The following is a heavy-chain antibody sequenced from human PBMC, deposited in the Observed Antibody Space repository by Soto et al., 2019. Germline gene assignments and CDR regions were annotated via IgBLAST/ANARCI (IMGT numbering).Heavy chain of an antibody. Sequence: HPGGSLRLSCAASGFSVSSNYMTWVRQTPGKGLEWLSHIYAGGCTHYADSMKGRFTISRDNFETTVFLQMNSLRAEDTGVYYCARARYHYDPYFDYWGQGTLVTVSS. D-gene: IGHD3-22*01. J-gene: IGHJ4*02. V-gene: IGHV3-66*01. CDR3: ARARYHYDPYFDY. CDR1: GFSVSSNY. CDR2: IYAGGCT.